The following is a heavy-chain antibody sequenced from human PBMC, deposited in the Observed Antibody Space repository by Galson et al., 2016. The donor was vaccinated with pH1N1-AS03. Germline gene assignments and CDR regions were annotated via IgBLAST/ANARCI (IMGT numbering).Heavy chain of an antibody. V-gene: IGHV3-64*01. Sequence: SLRLSCAASGFTFSSYAMYWVRQAPGKGLEYVSVISGNGVSTYYANSVKGRFTISRDNSKNTLYLQMGSLRAEDMAVYYCARGPVSYSNYWFPPPDYWGQGTLVTASS. CDR1: GFTFSSYA. J-gene: IGHJ4*02. CDR2: ISGNGVST. CDR3: ARGPVSYSNYWFPPPDY. D-gene: IGHD6-13*01.